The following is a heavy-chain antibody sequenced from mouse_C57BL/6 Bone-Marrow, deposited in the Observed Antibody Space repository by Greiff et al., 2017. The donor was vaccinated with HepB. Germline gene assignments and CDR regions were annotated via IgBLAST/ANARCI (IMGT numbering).Heavy chain of an antibody. CDR3: ARSRFFPAWFAY. CDR1: GYTFTDYN. V-gene: IGHV1-22*01. J-gene: IGHJ3*01. CDR2: INPNNGGT. Sequence: VHVKQSGPELVKPGASVKMSCKASGYTFTDYNMHWVKQSHGKSLEWIGYINPNNGGTSYNQKFKGKATLTVNKSSSTAYMELRSLTSEDSAVYYCARSRFFPAWFAYWGQGTLVTVSA.